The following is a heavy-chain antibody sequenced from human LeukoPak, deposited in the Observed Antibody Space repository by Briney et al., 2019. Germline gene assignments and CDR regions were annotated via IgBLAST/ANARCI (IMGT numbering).Heavy chain of an antibody. D-gene: IGHD6-19*01. CDR1: GFTFDDYA. J-gene: IGHJ4*02. CDR3: AKVGTSGWYISGFDY. CDR2: ISWNSDSI. V-gene: IGHV3-9*01. Sequence: GGSLRPSCAASGFTFDDYAMHWVRQAPGKGLEWVSGISWNSDSIGYGDSVKGRFTISRDNAKNSLYLLMNSLRAEDTALYYCAKVGTSGWYISGFDYWGQGTLVTVSS.